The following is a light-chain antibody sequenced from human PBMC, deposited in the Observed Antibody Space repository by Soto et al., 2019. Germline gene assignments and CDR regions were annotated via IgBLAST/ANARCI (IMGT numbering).Light chain of an antibody. Sequence: EIVMTQSPATLSVSPGEGGTLSCRASQAVSSNLAWYQEKPGQAPRLLIYGASTRATGFSARFSGSGSGTEFTLTISSLQSEDFAVYYCQQYDVWPWTFGQGTKVDIK. CDR1: QAVSSN. CDR3: QQYDVWPWT. CDR2: GAS. V-gene: IGKV3-15*01. J-gene: IGKJ1*01.